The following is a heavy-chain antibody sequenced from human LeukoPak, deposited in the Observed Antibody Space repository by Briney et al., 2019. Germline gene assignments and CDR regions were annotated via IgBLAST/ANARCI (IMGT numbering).Heavy chain of an antibody. CDR3: ARGEETLYYYDSSGLDY. V-gene: IGHV1-18*01. CDR1: GYTFTSYG. J-gene: IGHJ4*02. CDR2: ISAYNGNT. D-gene: IGHD3-22*01. Sequence: ASVKVSCKASGYTFTSYGISWVRQAPGQGPEWMGWISAYNGNTNYAQKLQGRVTMTTDTSTSTAYMELRSLRSDDTAVYYCARGEETLYYYDSSGLDYWGQGTLVTVSS.